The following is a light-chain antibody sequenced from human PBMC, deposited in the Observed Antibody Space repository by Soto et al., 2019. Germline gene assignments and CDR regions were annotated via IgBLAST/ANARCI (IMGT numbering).Light chain of an antibody. CDR2: YEI. CDR3: HVWDSDSDHPV. V-gene: IGLV3-21*04. CDR1: NIGSQS. J-gene: IGLJ2*01. Sequence: SYELTQSPSVSVAPGETAKITCGGNNIGSQSVHWYQQKPGQAPVLVIFYEIDRPSGIPERFSGSNYGNTATLTITRVDAGDEADYYCHVWDSDSDHPVFGGGTKLTVL.